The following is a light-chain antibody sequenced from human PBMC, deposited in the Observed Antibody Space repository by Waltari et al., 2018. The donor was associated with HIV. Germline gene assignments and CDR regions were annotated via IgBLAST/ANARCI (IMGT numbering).Light chain of an antibody. CDR3: QSYDNSLRVSYV. CDR1: SPTIGAYD. J-gene: IGLJ1*01. CDR2: ANN. V-gene: IGLV1-40*01. Sequence: QSVLTQPPSVSGAPGQRVTISCPGGSPTIGAYDLHWYQQLPGTAPKLLIYANNNPPSGVPDRFSGSKSGTAASRAIAGLQIEDEGDYFCQSYDNSLRVSYVFSAGTRVTVL.